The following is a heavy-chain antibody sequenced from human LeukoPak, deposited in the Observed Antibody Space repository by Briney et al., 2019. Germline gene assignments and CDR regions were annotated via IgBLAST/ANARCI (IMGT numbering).Heavy chain of an antibody. CDR3: ARADVVPAAILVY. J-gene: IGHJ4*02. CDR1: GGSISSYY. Sequence: SETLSLTCTVSGGSISSYYWSWIRQPPGKGLEWIGYIYYSGSTNYNPSLKNRVTISVDTSKNQFSLKLSSVTAADTAVYYCARADVVPAAILVYWGQGTLVTVSS. V-gene: IGHV4-59*01. D-gene: IGHD2-2*02. CDR2: IYYSGST.